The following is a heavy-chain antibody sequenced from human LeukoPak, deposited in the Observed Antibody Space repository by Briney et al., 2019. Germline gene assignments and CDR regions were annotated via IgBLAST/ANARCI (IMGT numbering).Heavy chain of an antibody. Sequence: SETLSLTCTVSYGSISDISYYWGWIRQPPGKGLEWIGSIYYSGRTYYNSSLKSRVTISVDTSKNQFSLKLSSVTAADTAVYYCARSQDGYNYGHWGQGTLVTVSS. CDR1: YGSISDISYY. CDR3: ARSQDGYNYGH. J-gene: IGHJ4*02. V-gene: IGHV4-39*07. CDR2: IYYSGRT. D-gene: IGHD5-24*01.